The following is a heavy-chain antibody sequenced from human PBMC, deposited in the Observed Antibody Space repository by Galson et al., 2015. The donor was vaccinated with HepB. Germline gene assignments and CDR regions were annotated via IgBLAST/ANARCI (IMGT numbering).Heavy chain of an antibody. V-gene: IGHV1-2*02. CDR1: GYTFTGYY. D-gene: IGHD3-10*01. Sequence: SVKVSCKASGYTFTGYYMNWVRQAPGQGLEWMGWINPNSGGTNYAQKFQGRVTMTRDTSISTAYMELSRLRSDDTAVYYCARANGSGSYYNEPDFDYWCQGTLVTVSS. CDR2: INPNSGGT. CDR3: ARANGSGSYYNEPDFDY. J-gene: IGHJ4*02.